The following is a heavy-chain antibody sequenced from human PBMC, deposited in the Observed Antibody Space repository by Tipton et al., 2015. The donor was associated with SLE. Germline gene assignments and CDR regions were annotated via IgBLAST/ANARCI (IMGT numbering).Heavy chain of an antibody. J-gene: IGHJ6*02. D-gene: IGHD2-2*01. CDR3: ARAEDIVVVPAASYGMDV. CDR1: GFTFSSYW. V-gene: IGHV3-7*01. Sequence: SLRLSCAASGFTFSSYWMSWVRQAPGKGLEWVANIKQDGSEKYYVDSVKGRFTISRDNAKNSLYLQMNSLRAEDTAVYYCARAEDIVVVPAASYGMDVWGQGTTVTVSS. CDR2: IKQDGSEK.